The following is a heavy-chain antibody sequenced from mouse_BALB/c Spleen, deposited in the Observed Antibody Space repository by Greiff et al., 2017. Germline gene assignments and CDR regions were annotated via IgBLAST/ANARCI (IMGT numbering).Heavy chain of an antibody. CDR2: ISSGGGST. D-gene: IGHD1-1*01. CDR3: ARHLYYYGSNAMDY. V-gene: IGHV5-12-1*01. J-gene: IGHJ4*01. CDR1: GFAFSSYD. Sequence: EVQGVESGGGLVKPGGSLKLSCAASGFAFSSYDMSWVRQTPEKRLEWVAYISSGGGSTYYPDTVKGRFTISRDNAKNTLYLQMSSLKSEDTAMYYCARHLYYYGSNAMDYWGQGTSVTGSS.